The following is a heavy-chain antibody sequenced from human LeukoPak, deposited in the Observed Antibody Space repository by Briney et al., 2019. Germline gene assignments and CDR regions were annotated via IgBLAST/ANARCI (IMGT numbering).Heavy chain of an antibody. D-gene: IGHD3-9*01. CDR3: ARTYYDILTGYNPYFDY. CDR2: ITSSSTSM. Sequence: GGSLRLSCAASGFTFTTYSMNWVRQAPGKGLEWVSSITSSSTSMYYADSVKGRFTISRDNAKNSLYLQMISLRAEDTAVYYCARTYYDILTGYNPYFDYWGQGTLVTVSS. J-gene: IGHJ4*02. CDR1: GFTFTTYS. V-gene: IGHV3-21*01.